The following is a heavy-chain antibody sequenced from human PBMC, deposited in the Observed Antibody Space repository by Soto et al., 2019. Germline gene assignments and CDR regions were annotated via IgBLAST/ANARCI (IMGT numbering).Heavy chain of an antibody. CDR2: IYYSGST. CDR3: AREAQEGGSGKGFEY. CDR1: GGSVSSGSYY. D-gene: IGHD2-15*01. J-gene: IGHJ4*02. Sequence: QVQLHESGPGLVKPSETLSLTCTVSGGSVSSGSYYWSWIRQPPGKGLEWIGYIYYSGSTNYNPSLKRRVTISVDTSKNQCSLKLSSVTAADTAVYYCAREAQEGGSGKGFEYWGQGTLVTVSS. V-gene: IGHV4-61*01.